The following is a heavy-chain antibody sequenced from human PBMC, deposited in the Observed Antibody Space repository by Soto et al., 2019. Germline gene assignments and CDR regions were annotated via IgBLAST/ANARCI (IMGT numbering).Heavy chain of an antibody. CDR1: GFTFSSYA. CDR2: INTAGGVT. D-gene: IGHD5-18*01. V-gene: IGHV3-23*01. CDR3: AKGYVDTAMTY. J-gene: IGHJ4*02. Sequence: EEQLLQSGGGLLQPGGSLRLSCAASGFTFSSYAMSWVRQAPGKGLEWVSSINTAGGVTYYADSVRGRFNISRDNSKNTLYHQMNSLRAEDTAIYYGAKGYVDTAMTYWGQGTLVTVSS.